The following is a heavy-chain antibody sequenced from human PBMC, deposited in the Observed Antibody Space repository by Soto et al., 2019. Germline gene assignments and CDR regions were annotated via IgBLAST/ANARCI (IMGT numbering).Heavy chain of an antibody. J-gene: IGHJ6*03. CDR2: INPSGGST. D-gene: IGHD3-10*01. CDR3: ARGIMVRGVIIYYYYYMDV. CDR1: GYTFTSYY. V-gene: IGHV1-46*03. Sequence: ASVKVSFKASGYTFTSYYMHWVRQAPGQGLEWMGIINPSGGSTSYAQKFQGRVTMTRDTSTSTVYMELSSLRSEDTAVYYCARGIMVRGVIIYYYYYMDVWGKGTTVTVSS.